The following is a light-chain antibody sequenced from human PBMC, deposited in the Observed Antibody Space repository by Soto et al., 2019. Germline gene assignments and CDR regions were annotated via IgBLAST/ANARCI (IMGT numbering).Light chain of an antibody. J-gene: IGKJ1*01. V-gene: IGKV3-20*01. CDR3: PHHGSTVT. CDR2: GAS. CDR1: VSVSTNY. Sequence: EGELSRSPGPRSLSKGERSTLTRRASVSVSTNYSAWYQQKPGHAPRLLIYGASNRATGIPDRFRGSGSWTDNSITTSRLGPEDLTACCSPHHGSTVTFGQG.